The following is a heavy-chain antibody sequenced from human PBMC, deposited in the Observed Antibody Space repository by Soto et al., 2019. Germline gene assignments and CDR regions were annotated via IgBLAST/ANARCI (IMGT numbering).Heavy chain of an antibody. J-gene: IGHJ2*01. CDR2: IYYSGGT. V-gene: IGHV4-30-4*01. D-gene: IGHD4-17*01. CDR3: ARFSLGYGDNQFNWYFDL. CDR1: GGSISSGDYY. Sequence: SETLSLTCTVSGGSISSGDYYWSWIRQPPGKGLEWIGYIYYSGGTYYNPSLKSRVTISVDTSKNQFSLKLSSVTAADTAVYYCARFSLGYGDNQFNWYFDLWGRGTLVTVSS.